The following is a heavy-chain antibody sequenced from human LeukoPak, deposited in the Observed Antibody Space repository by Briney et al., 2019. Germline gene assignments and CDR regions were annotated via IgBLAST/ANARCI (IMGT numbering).Heavy chain of an antibody. CDR3: TTDRRGGYDFWSGYTKLFDY. V-gene: IGHV3-15*01. J-gene: IGHJ4*02. CDR2: IKSKTDGGTT. CDR1: GFTFSNAW. Sequence: GGSLRLSCAASGFTFSNAWMSWVRQAPGKGLEWVGRIKSKTDGGTTDYAAPVKGRFTISRDDSKNTLYLQMNSLKTEDTAVYYCTTDRRGGYDFWSGYTKLFDYWGQGTLVTVSS. D-gene: IGHD3-3*01.